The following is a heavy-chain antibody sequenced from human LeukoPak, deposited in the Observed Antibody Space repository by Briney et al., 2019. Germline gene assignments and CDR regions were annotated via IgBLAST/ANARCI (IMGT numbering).Heavy chain of an antibody. CDR2: IYYSGST. V-gene: IGHV4-38-2*02. Sequence: SETLSLTCTVSGYSISSGYYWGWIRQPPGKGLEWIGYIYYSGSTNYNPSLKSRVTISVDTSKNQFSLKLSSVTAADTAVYYCAREYYFDYWGQGTLVTVSS. CDR1: GYSISSGYY. CDR3: AREYYFDY. J-gene: IGHJ4*02.